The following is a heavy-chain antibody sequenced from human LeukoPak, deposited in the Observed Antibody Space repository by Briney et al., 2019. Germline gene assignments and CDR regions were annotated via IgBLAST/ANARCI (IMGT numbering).Heavy chain of an antibody. J-gene: IGHJ6*03. CDR3: ARAIGTIFGVVMTDFYYYYMDV. CDR1: GGTFTSNG. CDR2: IIPIFGTI. Sequence: GASVKVSCKASGGTFTSNGIVWVRQAPGQGLEWMGGIIPIFGTIDYAQKFQGRVTVTADESMSTAYMELSSLTSEDTAVYYCARAIGTIFGVVMTDFYYYYMDVWGKGTTITVSS. V-gene: IGHV1-69*13. D-gene: IGHD3-3*01.